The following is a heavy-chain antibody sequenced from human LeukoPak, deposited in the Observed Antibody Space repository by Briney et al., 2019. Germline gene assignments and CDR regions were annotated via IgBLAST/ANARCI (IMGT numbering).Heavy chain of an antibody. J-gene: IGHJ4*02. CDR3: ATDRDNSYGSGSYEY. V-gene: IGHV3-48*03. CDR2: ISSSSTTI. Sequence: QPGGSLRLSCATSGFNFRSYEMNWVRQVPGKGLEWVSYISSSSTTIFYSDSVQGRFTISRDNVKNSLYLQMNSLRAEDTAVYHCATDRDNSYGSGSYEYWGQGTLVAVS. CDR1: GFNFRSYE. D-gene: IGHD3-10*01.